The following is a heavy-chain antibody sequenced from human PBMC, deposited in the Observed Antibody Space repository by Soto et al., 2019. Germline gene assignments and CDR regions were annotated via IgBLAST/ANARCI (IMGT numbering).Heavy chain of an antibody. CDR3: ARVATHYYGMDV. V-gene: IGHV4-4*02. Sequence: QVQLQESGPGLVRPSGTLSLTCAVSGGSISSSNWWNWVRQPPGKGLEWIGEIFHTGSTNYNPSLKSRVTISVEKSGNQFSLKLSSVTAADTAVYYCARVATHYYGMDVWGQGTTVTVSS. J-gene: IGHJ6*02. CDR1: GGSISSSNW. CDR2: IFHTGST.